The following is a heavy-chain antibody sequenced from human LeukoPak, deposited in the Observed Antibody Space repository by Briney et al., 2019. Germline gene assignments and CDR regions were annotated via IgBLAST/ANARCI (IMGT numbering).Heavy chain of an antibody. CDR1: GGSISSYY. CDR3: ARGPGYSGYDFGH. J-gene: IGHJ4*02. V-gene: IGHV4-59*12. D-gene: IGHD5-12*01. CDR2: IYYSGST. Sequence: SETLSLTCTVSGGSISSYYWSWIRQPPGKGLEWIGYIYYSGSTNYNPSLKSRVTISVKTSKNQFSLKLSSVTAADTAVYYCARGPGYSGYDFGHWGQGTLVTVSS.